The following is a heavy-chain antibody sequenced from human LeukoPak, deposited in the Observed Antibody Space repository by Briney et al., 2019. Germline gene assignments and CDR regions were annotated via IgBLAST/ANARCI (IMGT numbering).Heavy chain of an antibody. Sequence: GGSLRLSCAASGFTVSTNYMSWVRQAPGKGLEWVPFIYSDGSTYYADSVKGRFTISRDNSKNTLYLQMNSLRAEDTAVYYCARDSSGWYYFDYWGQGTLVTVSS. CDR1: GFTVSTNY. D-gene: IGHD6-19*01. V-gene: IGHV3-53*01. CDR2: IYSDGST. CDR3: ARDSSGWYYFDY. J-gene: IGHJ4*02.